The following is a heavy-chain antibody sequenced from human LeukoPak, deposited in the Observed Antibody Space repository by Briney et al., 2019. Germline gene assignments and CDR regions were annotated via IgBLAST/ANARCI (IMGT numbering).Heavy chain of an antibody. J-gene: IGHJ4*02. D-gene: IGHD3-22*01. Sequence: GASVKVSCKASGGTFSSYAISWVRQAPGQGLEWMGRIIPILGIANYAQKFQGRVTMTRDTSTSTVYMELSSLRSEDTAVYYCARDRDYYDSSTPGYWGQGTLVTVSS. CDR2: IIPILGIA. CDR3: ARDRDYYDSSTPGY. V-gene: IGHV1-69*04. CDR1: GGTFSSYA.